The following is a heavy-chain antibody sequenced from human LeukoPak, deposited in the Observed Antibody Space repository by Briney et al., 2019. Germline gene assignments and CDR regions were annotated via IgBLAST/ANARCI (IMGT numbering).Heavy chain of an antibody. CDR3: ARTKLGATVSEYFQH. Sequence: ASVRVSCKASGYTFTGYYMHWVRQAPGQGLEWMGWINPNSGGTYYAQKFQGRVTMTRDTSISTAYMELSRLRSDDTAVYYCARTKLGATVSEYFQHWGQGTLVTVSS. CDR1: GYTFTGYY. V-gene: IGHV1-2*02. CDR2: INPNSGGT. D-gene: IGHD1-26*01. J-gene: IGHJ1*01.